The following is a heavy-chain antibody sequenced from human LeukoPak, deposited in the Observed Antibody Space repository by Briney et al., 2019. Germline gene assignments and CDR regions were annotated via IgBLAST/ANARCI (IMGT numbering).Heavy chain of an antibody. V-gene: IGHV4-34*01. CDR1: GGSFSGYY. J-gene: IGHJ4*02. CDR3: ARVPVAASHGGFDY. Sequence: KPSETLSLTCAVYGGSFSGYYWSWIRQPPGKGLEWIGEINHSGSTNYNPSLKSRVTISVDTSKNQFSLKLSSVTAADTAVYYCARVPVAASHGGFDYWGQGTLVTVSS. D-gene: IGHD6-19*01. CDR2: INHSGST.